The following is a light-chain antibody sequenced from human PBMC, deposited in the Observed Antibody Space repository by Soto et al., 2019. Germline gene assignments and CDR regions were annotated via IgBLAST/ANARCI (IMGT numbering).Light chain of an antibody. CDR2: GAS. CDR1: QSVSSN. Sequence: EIVMTQAPATLSVSPGERATLSCRASQSVSSNLAWYQQKPGQAPMLLIYGASTRATGIPARISGSGSGTEFTITISSLQSEDFAVYYCQQYNNWPPGTFGQGTKLEIK. J-gene: IGKJ2*02. V-gene: IGKV3-15*01. CDR3: QQYNNWPPGT.